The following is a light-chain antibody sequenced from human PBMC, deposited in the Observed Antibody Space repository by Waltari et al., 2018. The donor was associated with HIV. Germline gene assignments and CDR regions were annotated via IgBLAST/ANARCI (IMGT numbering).Light chain of an antibody. V-gene: IGKV3-15*01. Sequence: EIVMTQSPAILSVSPGERDTLSCRASQSISGNLAWYQQTPGQSPRLLIYGASTRAAGVPARFSGSGSGTEFTLTISSLQSEDFAIYYCQQYNKWPRTFGQGTAV. CDR1: QSISGN. CDR2: GAS. J-gene: IGKJ1*01. CDR3: QQYNKWPRT.